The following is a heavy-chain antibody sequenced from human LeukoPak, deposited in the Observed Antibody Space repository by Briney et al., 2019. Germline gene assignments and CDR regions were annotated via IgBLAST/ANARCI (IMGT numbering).Heavy chain of an antibody. CDR3: AKDRSHYYGSVGGAFDI. Sequence: PGGSLRLSCAASGFTFSSYAMSWVRQAPGKGLEWVSVIYSGGSTYYADSVKGRFTISRDNSKNTLYLQMNSLRAEDTAVYYCAKDRSHYYGSVGGAFDIWGQGTMVTVSS. CDR2: IYSGGST. D-gene: IGHD3-10*01. CDR1: GFTFSSYA. J-gene: IGHJ3*02. V-gene: IGHV3-23*03.